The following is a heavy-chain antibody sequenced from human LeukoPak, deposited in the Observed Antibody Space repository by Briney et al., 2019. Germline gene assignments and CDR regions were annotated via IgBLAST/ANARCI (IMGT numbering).Heavy chain of an antibody. CDR2: ISPYNGNT. J-gene: IGHJ4*02. D-gene: IGHD3-10*01. Sequence: ASVKVSCKASGYTFTSYGISWVRQAPGQGLEWMGWISPYNGNTNYAQKLQGRVTMTTDTSTSTVYMELRSLRSDDTAIYYCARDRQGGSGSYRFDYWGQGTLVTVSS. V-gene: IGHV1-18*01. CDR1: GYTFTSYG. CDR3: ARDRQGGSGSYRFDY.